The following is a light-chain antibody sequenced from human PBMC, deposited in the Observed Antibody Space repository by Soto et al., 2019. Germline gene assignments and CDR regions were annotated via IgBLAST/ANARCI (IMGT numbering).Light chain of an antibody. CDR2: GAS. CDR3: QQSGSSPRT. J-gene: IGKJ1*01. CDR1: LSVSSSY. V-gene: IGKV3-20*01. Sequence: ELVLTQSPGTLYLSPGERATLSCRASLSVSSSYLAWYQQKPGQAPRLLIYGASNMATGIPDRLRGSGSGTDLTLNISSLEPDVFAVYSCQQSGSSPRTFGQGTKVEIK.